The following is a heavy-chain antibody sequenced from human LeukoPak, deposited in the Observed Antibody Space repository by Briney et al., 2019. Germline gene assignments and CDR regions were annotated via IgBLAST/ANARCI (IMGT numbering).Heavy chain of an antibody. V-gene: IGHV3-30-3*01. J-gene: IGHJ4*02. Sequence: GRSLRLSCAASGFTFSSYAMHWVRRAPGKGLEWVAVISYDGSNKYCADSVKGRFTISRDNSKNTLYLQMNSLRAEDTAVYYCASRIVGGFDYWGQGTLVTVSS. CDR2: ISYDGSNK. CDR1: GFTFSSYA. D-gene: IGHD1-26*01. CDR3: ASRIVGGFDY.